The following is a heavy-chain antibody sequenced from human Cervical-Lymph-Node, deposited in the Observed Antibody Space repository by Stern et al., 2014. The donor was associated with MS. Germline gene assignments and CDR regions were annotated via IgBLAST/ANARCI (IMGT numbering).Heavy chain of an antibody. Sequence: LQLVESGGGVVQPGRSLRLSCAASRFTFGNYAMHWVRPSPGKGLAWVAFISSDGHTKSDADSAKGRFTISRDNSRNTLYLQMNSLRTEDTSVYSGARPTMYGDYVDYWGQGTLVTVSS. J-gene: IGHJ4*02. V-gene: IGHV3-30*03. D-gene: IGHD4-17*01. CDR3: ARPTMYGDYVDY. CDR1: RFTFGNYA. CDR2: ISSDGHTK.